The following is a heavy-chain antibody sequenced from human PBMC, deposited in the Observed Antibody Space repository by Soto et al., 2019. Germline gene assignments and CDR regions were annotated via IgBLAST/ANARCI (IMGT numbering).Heavy chain of an antibody. J-gene: IGHJ4*02. D-gene: IGHD2-2*01. CDR1: GFSFLSYG. CDR3: ARHGIHSTDSYYFDY. CDR2: ITGASGYI. V-gene: IGHV3-21*02. Sequence: EVQLVESGGGLVKSGGSLRLTCAASGFSFLSYGMSWVRQAPGKGPEWVAFITGASGYIWYADSVKGRFSVSRDNAKNSLYLEMNNLRADDAAVYYCARHGIHSTDSYYFDYWGQGALVAVST.